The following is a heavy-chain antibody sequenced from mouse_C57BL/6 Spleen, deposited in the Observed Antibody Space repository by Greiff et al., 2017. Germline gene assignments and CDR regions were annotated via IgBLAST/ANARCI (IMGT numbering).Heavy chain of an antibody. CDR3: ARDGGYYLDY. J-gene: IGHJ2*01. CDR2: ISDGGSYT. Sequence: EVKLMESGGGLVKPGGSLKLSCAASGFTFSSYAMSWVRQTPEKRLEWVATISDGGSYTYYPDNVKGRSTISRDNAKNNLYMQMSHLKSDDTAMYYCARDGGYYLDYWGQGTTLTVSS. CDR1: GFTFSSYA. V-gene: IGHV5-4*01.